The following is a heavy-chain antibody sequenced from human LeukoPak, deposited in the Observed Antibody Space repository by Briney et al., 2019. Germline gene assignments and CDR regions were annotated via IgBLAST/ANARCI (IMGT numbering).Heavy chain of an antibody. CDR3: ASADDFLTFDY. V-gene: IGHV4-59*01. D-gene: IGHD2-21*02. CDR2: ISYSGIP. J-gene: IGHJ4*02. Sequence: SETLSLTCTVSGGSISSYYWSWIRQPPGKGLEYIGYISYSGIPNYNSSLKSRVTISVDPSKNQFSLKLRSVTAADTAIYYCASADDFLTFDYWGQGSLVTVSS. CDR1: GGSISSYY.